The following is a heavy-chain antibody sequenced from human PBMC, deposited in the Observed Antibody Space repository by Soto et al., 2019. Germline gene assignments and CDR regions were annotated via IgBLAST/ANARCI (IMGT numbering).Heavy chain of an antibody. Sequence: GGSLRLSXAASGFTFSSYGMHWVRQAPGKGLEWVAVIWYDGSNKYYADSVKGRFTISRDNSKNTLYLQMNSLRAEDTAVYYCARDKGRWYYDSSGYFDYWGQGTLVTVSS. CDR3: ARDKGRWYYDSSGYFDY. J-gene: IGHJ4*02. CDR1: GFTFSSYG. CDR2: IWYDGSNK. V-gene: IGHV3-33*01. D-gene: IGHD3-22*01.